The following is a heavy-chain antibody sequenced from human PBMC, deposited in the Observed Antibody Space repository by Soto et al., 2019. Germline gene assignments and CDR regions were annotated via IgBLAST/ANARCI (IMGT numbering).Heavy chain of an antibody. Sequence: VKISCKASGGTFSSYAIRWVRQAPGEGLEWMGGIIPIFGTANYAQQFQGRVTITADESTSTAYMELSSLRSEDTAAYYCASPDRGYSYSYYGMDVWGQGTTVTVSS. V-gene: IGHV1-69*01. D-gene: IGHD5-18*01. J-gene: IGHJ6*02. CDR2: IIPIFGTA. CDR3: ASPDRGYSYSYYGMDV. CDR1: GGTFSSYA.